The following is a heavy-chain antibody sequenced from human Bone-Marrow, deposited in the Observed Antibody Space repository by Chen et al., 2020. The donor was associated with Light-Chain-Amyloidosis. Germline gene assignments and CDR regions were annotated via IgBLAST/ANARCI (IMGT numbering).Heavy chain of an antibody. CDR1: GDSIENPY. Sequence: QLPESGPGLVKPSETLSLTCSVSGDSIENPYWTWIRQPAGGGLEWIGRIYSTGGTYFNPSLESRLSMSVDTSKNQFSLNLASITAADTAVYYCASSLVRGAFYGLDVWARGPRSSSP. V-gene: IGHV4-4*07. CDR3: ASSLVRGAFYGLDV. CDR2: IYSTGGT. D-gene: IGHD3-10*01. J-gene: IGHJ6*02.